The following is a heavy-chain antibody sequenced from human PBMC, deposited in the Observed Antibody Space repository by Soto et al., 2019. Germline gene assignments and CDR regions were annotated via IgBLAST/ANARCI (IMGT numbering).Heavy chain of an antibody. CDR2: ISSSSSYI. D-gene: IGHD6-13*01. V-gene: IGHV3-21*01. CDR3: ARVNYSSSWYGRYAFDI. J-gene: IGHJ3*02. Sequence: PGGSLRLSCAASGFTFSSYSMNWVRQAPGKGLEWVSSISSSSSYIYYADSVKGRFTISRDNAKNSLYLQMNSLRAEDTAVYYCARVNYSSSWYGRYAFDIWGQGTMVTVSS. CDR1: GFTFSSYS.